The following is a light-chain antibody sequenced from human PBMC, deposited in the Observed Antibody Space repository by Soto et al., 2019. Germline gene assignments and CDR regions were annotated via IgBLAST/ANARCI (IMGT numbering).Light chain of an antibody. CDR2: GAS. V-gene: IGKV3-15*01. J-gene: IGKJ1*01. Sequence: EIVMTQSPATLSVSPGERVTLSCRASQSVSNNLAWYQQKPGQAPRLLIYGASTRATGIPARFSGSGSGTEFTLTISSLQYEDFAVYYCQHYNNWPPWTFGQGTKVEIK. CDR3: QHYNNWPPWT. CDR1: QSVSNN.